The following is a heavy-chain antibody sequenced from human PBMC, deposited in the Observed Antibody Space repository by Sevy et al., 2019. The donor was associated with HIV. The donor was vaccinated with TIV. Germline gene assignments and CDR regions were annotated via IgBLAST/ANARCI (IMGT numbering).Heavy chain of an antibody. CDR1: GFSFSNYG. CDR2: IRFDGNDK. V-gene: IGHV3-30*02. Sequence: GGSLRLSCEAFGFSFSNYGMHWVRQAPGKGPEWVSSIRFDGNDKQYADSVKGRFTISRDNSKNTLNLQMNSLRAEATAVYYCARDPGYSGYDGGALTYYFDYWGQGTLVTVSS. CDR3: ARDPGYSGYDGGALTYYFDY. J-gene: IGHJ4*02. D-gene: IGHD5-12*01.